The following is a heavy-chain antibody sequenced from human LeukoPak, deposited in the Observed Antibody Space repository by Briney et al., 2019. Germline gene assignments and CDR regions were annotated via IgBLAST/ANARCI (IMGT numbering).Heavy chain of an antibody. D-gene: IGHD1-26*01. J-gene: IGHJ4*02. V-gene: IGHV3-11*04. Sequence: PGGSLRLSCAASGFTFSDYYMNWIRQAPGKGLEWVSYISSSGTSTYYADTAKGRFTISRDNAKSSVYLQMNRLRAEDTAVYFCARSIVPGTFDYWGQGTLVTVSS. CDR3: ARSIVPGTFDY. CDR1: GFTFSDYY. CDR2: ISSSGTST.